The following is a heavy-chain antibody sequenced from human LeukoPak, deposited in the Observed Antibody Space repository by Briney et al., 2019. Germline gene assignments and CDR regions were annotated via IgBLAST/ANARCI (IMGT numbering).Heavy chain of an antibody. Sequence: SETLSLTCTVSGVSVSSRDSYWVWVRQPPGKGLEWVGSIYYGGATYSNPSLKSRLTISADMSKNQFSLKLTSVTAADTAVYYCARRGLVVVPVWGQGTLVTVSS. CDR2: IYYGGAT. J-gene: IGHJ4*02. V-gene: IGHV4-39*01. CDR3: ARRGLVVVPV. D-gene: IGHD2-21*01. CDR1: GVSVSSRDSY.